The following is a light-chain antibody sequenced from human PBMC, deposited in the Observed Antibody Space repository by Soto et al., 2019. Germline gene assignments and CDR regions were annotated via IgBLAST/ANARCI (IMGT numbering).Light chain of an antibody. J-gene: IGKJ1*01. CDR2: TAS. CDR3: LQNNSYPVT. CDR1: QGIRHD. Sequence: DIQMTQSPSSLSASVGDRVTITCRASQGIRHDLGWYQQKPGKAPKRLIYTASSLQSGVPPRFSGSGSGTKFTLTISSLQPEDSATYYCLQNNSYPVTFGQGTKVEIK. V-gene: IGKV1-17*01.